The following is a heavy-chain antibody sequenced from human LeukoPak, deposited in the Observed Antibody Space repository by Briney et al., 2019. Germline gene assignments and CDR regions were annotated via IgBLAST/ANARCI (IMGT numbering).Heavy chain of an antibody. V-gene: IGHV3-30*02. J-gene: IGHJ4*02. D-gene: IGHD1-26*01. CDR2: IRYDGSNK. CDR3: AKDVLSVAVGATHDY. Sequence: GGSLRLSCAASGFTFSSYGMHWVRQAPGKGLEWVAFIRYDGSNKYYADSVKGRFTISRDNSKNTLYLQMNSLRAEDTAVYYCAKDVLSVAVGATHDYWGQGTLVTVSS. CDR1: GFTFSSYG.